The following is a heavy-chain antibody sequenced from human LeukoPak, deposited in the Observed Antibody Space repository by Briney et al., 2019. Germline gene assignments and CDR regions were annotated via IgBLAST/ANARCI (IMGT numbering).Heavy chain of an antibody. CDR3: ARDVDSKDAFDI. V-gene: IGHV3-21*01. J-gene: IGHJ3*02. CDR2: ISSSSSYI. D-gene: IGHD3-22*01. CDR1: GFTFSSYS. Sequence: GGSLRLSCAASGFTFSSYSMNWVRQAPGKGLEWVSSISSSSSYIYYADSVKGRFTISRDNAKNSLYLQMNSLRAEDTAAYYCARDVDSKDAFDIWGQGTMVTVSS.